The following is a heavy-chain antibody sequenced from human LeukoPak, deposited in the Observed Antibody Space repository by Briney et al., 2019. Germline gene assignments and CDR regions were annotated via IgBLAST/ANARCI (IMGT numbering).Heavy chain of an antibody. J-gene: IGHJ4*02. CDR1: GFTFSSYA. D-gene: IGHD3-3*01. CDR3: AKVSIFGVVTYYFDY. CDR2: ISGSGGST. V-gene: IGHV3-23*01. Sequence: PGGSLRLSCAASGFTFSSYAMSWVRQAPGKGLEWVSAISGSGGSTYYADSMKGRFTISRDNSKNTLYLQMNSLRAEDTAVYYCAKVSIFGVVTYYFDYWGQGTLVTVSS.